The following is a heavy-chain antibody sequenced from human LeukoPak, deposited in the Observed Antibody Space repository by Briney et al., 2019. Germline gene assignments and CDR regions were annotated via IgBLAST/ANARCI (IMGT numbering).Heavy chain of an antibody. CDR2: ISSSSTYI. J-gene: IGHJ4*02. CDR1: GFTFSYYS. V-gene: IGHV3-21*04. D-gene: IGHD6-13*01. CDR3: AKQSQQLVPFNDY. Sequence: KTGGSLRLSCAASGFTFSYYSMNWVRQAPGKGLEWVSSISSSSTYIYYADSVKGRFTISRDNSKNTLYLQMNSLRAEDTAVYYCAKQSQQLVPFNDYWGQGTLVTVSS.